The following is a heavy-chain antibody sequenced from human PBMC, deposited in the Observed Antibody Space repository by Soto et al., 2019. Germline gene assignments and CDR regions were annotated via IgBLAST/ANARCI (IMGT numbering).Heavy chain of an antibody. J-gene: IGHJ4*02. V-gene: IGHV4-31*03. Sequence: PSETLSLTCTVSGGSISSGGYYWSWIRQHPGKGLEWIGYIYYSGSTYYNPSLKSRVTISVDTSKNQFSLKLSSVTAADTAVYYCARVNPPYSSGYYYVIDYWGQGTLVTVSS. CDR2: IYYSGST. CDR1: GGSISSGGYY. CDR3: ARVNPPYSSGYYYVIDY. D-gene: IGHD3-22*01.